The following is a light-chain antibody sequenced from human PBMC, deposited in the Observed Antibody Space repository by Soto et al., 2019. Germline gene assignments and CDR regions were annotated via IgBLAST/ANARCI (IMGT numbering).Light chain of an antibody. CDR3: QQCGSTPWP. J-gene: IGKJ1*01. CDR1: QSVSSTY. V-gene: IGKV3-20*01. CDR2: GAS. Sequence: EIVLTQSPGTLSLSPGERATLSCRASQSVSSTYLAWYQQKPGQAPRLLIYGASSRATGIPDRFSGGGSGTDFTLTISRVEPEDFAVYYCQQCGSTPWPFGQGTKVDIK.